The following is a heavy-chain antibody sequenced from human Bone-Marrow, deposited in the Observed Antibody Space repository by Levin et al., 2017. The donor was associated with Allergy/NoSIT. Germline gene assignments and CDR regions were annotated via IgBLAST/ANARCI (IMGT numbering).Heavy chain of an antibody. J-gene: IGHJ6*02. Sequence: VSGPTLVNPTGTLTLTCTFSGFSLNTDGVAVGWVRQPPGKALEWLALIAWDDHKRYSPSLESRLTITKDTSKNQVVLTMTNMDPVDTATYFCGHRPFKLFFGVYGMDVWGQGIAVTVSS. CDR2: IAWDDHK. V-gene: IGHV2-5*02. CDR3: GHRPFKLFFGVYGMDV. CDR1: GFSLNTDGVA. D-gene: IGHD3-10*01.